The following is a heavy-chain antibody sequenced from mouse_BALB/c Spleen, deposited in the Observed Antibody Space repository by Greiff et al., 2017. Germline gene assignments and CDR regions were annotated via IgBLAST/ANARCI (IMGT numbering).Heavy chain of an antibody. V-gene: IGHV2-6-7*01. CDR2: IWGDGST. D-gene: IGHD2-14*01. Sequence: VQLVESGPGLVAPSQSLSITCTVSGFSLTGYGVNWVRQPPGKGLEWLGMIWGDGSTDYNSALKSRLSISKDNSKNQVFLKMNSLQTDDTARYYCARYDYRYPRAMDYWGQGTSVTVSS. CDR1: GFSLTGYG. J-gene: IGHJ4*01. CDR3: ARYDYRYPRAMDY.